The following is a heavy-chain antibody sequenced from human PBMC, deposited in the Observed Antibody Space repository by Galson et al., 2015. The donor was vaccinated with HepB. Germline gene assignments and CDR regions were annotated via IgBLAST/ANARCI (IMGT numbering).Heavy chain of an antibody. Sequence: SVKVSCKASGFTFTSSAMQWVRQARGQRLEWIGWIVVGSGNTNYAQKFQERVTITRDMSTSTAYMELSSLRSEDTAVYYCAATYYYGSGSYYKWDGMDVWGQGTTVTVSS. CDR2: IVVGSGNT. V-gene: IGHV1-58*02. J-gene: IGHJ6*02. CDR3: AATYYYGSGSYYKWDGMDV. CDR1: GFTFTSSA. D-gene: IGHD3-10*01.